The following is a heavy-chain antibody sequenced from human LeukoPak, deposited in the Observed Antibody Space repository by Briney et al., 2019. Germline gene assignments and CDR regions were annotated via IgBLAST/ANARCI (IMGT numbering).Heavy chain of an antibody. CDR2: LSGRSNSI. D-gene: IGHD3-22*01. Sequence: GGSLRLSCAASEFTFSRYSMNWLRQAPGKGLEWVSYLSGRSNSIYYAESVKGRFTISRDNAKNSLYLQMNSLRDEDTAVYYCARDFRYHDSSGYYSFDYWGQGTLVTVSS. J-gene: IGHJ4*02. V-gene: IGHV3-48*02. CDR3: ARDFRYHDSSGYYSFDY. CDR1: EFTFSRYS.